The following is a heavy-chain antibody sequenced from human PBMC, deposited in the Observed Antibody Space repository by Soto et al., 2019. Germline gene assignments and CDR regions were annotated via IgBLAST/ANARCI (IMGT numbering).Heavy chain of an antibody. Sequence: TSETLSLTCTVSGGSVSSGSYYWSWIRQPPGKGLEWIGYIYYSGSTNYNPSLKSRVTISVDTSKNQFSLKLSSVTAADTAVYYCASTMGGSIAAAQYPIYGMDVWGQGTTVTVSS. J-gene: IGHJ6*02. CDR3: ASTMGGSIAAAQYPIYGMDV. D-gene: IGHD6-13*01. CDR2: IYYSGST. CDR1: GGSVSSGSYY. V-gene: IGHV4-61*01.